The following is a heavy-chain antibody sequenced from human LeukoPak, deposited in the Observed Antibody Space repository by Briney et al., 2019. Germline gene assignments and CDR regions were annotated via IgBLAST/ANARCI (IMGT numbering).Heavy chain of an antibody. Sequence: ASVKVSCKASGYTFTDYHMHWLRQAPGQGREWMGWMNPKSGDTYSAQKFQGRVTMTRDTSISSGNMVLSRLKSDDTAVYYCAAYDILSGSVYWGQGSLVSVSS. CDR2: MNPKSGDT. V-gene: IGHV1-2*02. CDR3: AAYDILSGSVY. D-gene: IGHD3-9*01. J-gene: IGHJ4*02. CDR1: GYTFTDYH.